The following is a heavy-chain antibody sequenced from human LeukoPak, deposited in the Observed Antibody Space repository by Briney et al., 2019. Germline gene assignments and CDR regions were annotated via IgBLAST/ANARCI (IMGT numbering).Heavy chain of an antibody. Sequence: SVKVSCKASGGTFSSYAISWVRQAPGQGLEWMGRIIPIFGIANYARKFQGRVTITADKSTSTAYMELSSLRSEDTAVYYCARPINYYDSSGEGVYAFDIWGQGTMVTVSS. V-gene: IGHV1-69*04. D-gene: IGHD3-22*01. CDR3: ARPINYYDSSGEGVYAFDI. CDR1: GGTFSSYA. J-gene: IGHJ3*02. CDR2: IIPIFGIA.